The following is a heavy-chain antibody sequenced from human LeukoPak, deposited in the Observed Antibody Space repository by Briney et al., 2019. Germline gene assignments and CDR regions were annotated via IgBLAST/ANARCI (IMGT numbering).Heavy chain of an antibody. V-gene: IGHV4-4*07. CDR1: GGSISSYY. D-gene: IGHD3-22*01. CDR2: IYTSGST. J-gene: IGHJ4*02. CDR3: ARDFRNYYDSSGYYDY. Sequence: SETLSLTCTVSGGSISSYYWSWIRQPAGKGLEWIGRIYTSGSTNYNPSLKSRVTMSVDTSKNQFSLKLSSVTAADTAVYYCARDFRNYYDSSGYYDYWGQGTLVTVSS.